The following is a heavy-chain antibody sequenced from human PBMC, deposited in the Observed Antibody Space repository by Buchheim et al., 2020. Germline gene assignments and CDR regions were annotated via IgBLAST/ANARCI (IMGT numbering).Heavy chain of an antibody. J-gene: IGHJ6*02. CDR1: GGSISSSSYY. Sequence: QLQLQESGPGLVKPSETLSLTCTVSGGSISSSSYYWGWIRQPPGKGLEWIGSIYYSGSTYYNPSLKSRVTISVDTSKNQFSLKLSSVTAADTAVYYCAGGWHYDFWSGYYDVSWSGRDYYYYGMDVWGQGTT. V-gene: IGHV4-39*01. CDR3: AGGWHYDFWSGYYDVSWSGRDYYYYGMDV. D-gene: IGHD3-3*01. CDR2: IYYSGST.